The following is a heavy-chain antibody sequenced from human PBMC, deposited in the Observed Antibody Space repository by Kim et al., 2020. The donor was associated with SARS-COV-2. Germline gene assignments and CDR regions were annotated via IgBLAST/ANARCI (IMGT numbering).Heavy chain of an antibody. J-gene: IGHJ6*02. Sequence: VKGRFTISRDNAKNSLYLQMNSLRAEDTALYYCAKVRQQPPVVHYGMDVWGQGTTVTVSS. D-gene: IGHD6-13*01. CDR3: AKVRQQPPVVHYGMDV. V-gene: IGHV3-9*01.